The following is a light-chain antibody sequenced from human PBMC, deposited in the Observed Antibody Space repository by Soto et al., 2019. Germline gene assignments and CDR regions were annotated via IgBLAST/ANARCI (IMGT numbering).Light chain of an antibody. CDR1: QGITTY. V-gene: IGKV1-9*01. CDR2: AAS. CDR3: QQCNGYALT. J-gene: IGKJ4*01. Sequence: IQLTQSPSSLSASVGDRVTITCRASQGITTYLAWYQQKPGRAPKLLISAASTLQSGVPSSFSGRGSGTDFTLTITSLQPEDFATYYCQQCNGYALTFGGGTKVEIK.